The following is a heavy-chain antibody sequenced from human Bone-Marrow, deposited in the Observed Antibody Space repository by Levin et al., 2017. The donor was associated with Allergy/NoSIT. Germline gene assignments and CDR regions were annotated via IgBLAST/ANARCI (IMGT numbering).Heavy chain of an antibody. V-gene: IGHV3-30-3*01. J-gene: IGHJ4*02. CDR2: ISYDGSNK. Sequence: GGSLRLSCAASGFTFSSYAMHWVRQAPGKGLEWVAVISYDGSNKYYADSVKGRFTISRDNSKNTLYLQMNSLRAEDTAVYYAARDRGVEMATISWSPLTYYFDYWGQGTLVTVSS. CDR1: GFTFSSYA. D-gene: IGHD5-24*01. CDR3: ARDRGVEMATISWSPLTYYFDY.